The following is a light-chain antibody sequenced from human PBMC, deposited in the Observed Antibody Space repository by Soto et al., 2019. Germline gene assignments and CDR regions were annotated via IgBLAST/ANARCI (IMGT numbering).Light chain of an antibody. CDR1: SSDVGGYNY. CDR3: SSYTSRSTHVV. V-gene: IGLV2-14*01. CDR2: DVS. Sequence: QSALTQPASVSGSPGQSITISCTGTSSDVGGYNYVSWYQQHPGKAPKLMIYDVSNRPSGVSDRFSGSKSGNTASLTISGLQAEDEADYSCSSYTSRSTHVVFGGGTKLTVL. J-gene: IGLJ2*01.